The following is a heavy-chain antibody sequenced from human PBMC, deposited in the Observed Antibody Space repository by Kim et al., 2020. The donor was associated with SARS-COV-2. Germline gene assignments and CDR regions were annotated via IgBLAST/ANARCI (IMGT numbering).Heavy chain of an antibody. V-gene: IGHV4-34*01. CDR1: GGSFSGYY. CDR3: ARGPFYYGSGSYYTRPFDS. Sequence: SETLSLTCAVYGGSFSGYYWSWIRQPPGKGLEWIGEINHSGSTNYNPSLKSRVTISVDTPKNQFSLKLSSVTAADTAVYYCARGPFYYGSGSYYTRPFDSWGQGTLVTVSP. J-gene: IGHJ4*02. CDR2: INHSGST. D-gene: IGHD3-10*01.